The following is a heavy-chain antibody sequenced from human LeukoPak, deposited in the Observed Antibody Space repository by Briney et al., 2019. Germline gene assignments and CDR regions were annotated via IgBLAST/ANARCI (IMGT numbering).Heavy chain of an antibody. CDR2: IYYSGST. V-gene: IGHV4-30-4*01. J-gene: IGHJ2*01. CDR1: GGSISSGDYY. Sequence: SQTLSLTCTVSGGSISSGDYYWSWIRQPPRKGLEWIGYIYYSGSTYYNPSLKSRVTISVDTSKNQFSLKLSSVTAADTAVYYCARVSTQYYDILTGYPNARYFDLWGRGTLVTVSS. D-gene: IGHD3-9*01. CDR3: ARVSTQYYDILTGYPNARYFDL.